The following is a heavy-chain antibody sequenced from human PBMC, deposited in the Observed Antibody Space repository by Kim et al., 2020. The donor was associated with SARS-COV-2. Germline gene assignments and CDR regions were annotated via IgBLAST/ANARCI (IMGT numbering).Heavy chain of an antibody. J-gene: IGHJ4*02. Sequence: SETLSLTCTISGGSINSSSVYWGWIRQPPGKGLEWIGSIYFGGGTYYNVSLKSRVAISVDTSKNQFSLELNSVTAADTAVYYCARHGPGAVVVYYFDYWGQGTLVTVSS. D-gene: IGHD2-2*01. CDR1: GGSINSSSVY. V-gene: IGHV4-39*01. CDR2: IYFGGGT. CDR3: ARHGPGAVVVYYFDY.